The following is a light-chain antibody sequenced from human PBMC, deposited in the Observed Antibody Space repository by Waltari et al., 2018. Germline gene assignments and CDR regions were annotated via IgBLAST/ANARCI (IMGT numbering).Light chain of an antibody. V-gene: IGLV3-1*01. CDR1: NLGNRY. Sequence: SYDLTQPPSVSVSTGQTASITCSGANLGNRYVSWIQQRHGQSPVLGMYQDNSEPSGVPARFSGSNSGNTASLTVSGTQAMDEADYYCQVWDNNIVVFGGGTKLTVL. CDR3: QVWDNNIVV. CDR2: QDN. J-gene: IGLJ2*01.